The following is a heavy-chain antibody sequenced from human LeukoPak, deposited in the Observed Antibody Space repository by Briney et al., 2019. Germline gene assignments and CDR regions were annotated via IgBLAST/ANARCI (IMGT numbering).Heavy chain of an antibody. CDR2: INHSGIT. J-gene: IGHJ5*02. V-gene: IGHV4-34*01. D-gene: IGHD2-15*01. CDR3: ARAVIVVAAATQRNWFDP. CDR1: GRSFSGYY. Sequence: SETLSLTCAVYGRSFSGYYWTWIRQAPGKGLEWIGEINHSGITDYNPSLRSRVTISVDTSKNQFSLKLSSVTAADTAIYYCARAVIVVAAATQRNWFDPWGQGTLVTVSS.